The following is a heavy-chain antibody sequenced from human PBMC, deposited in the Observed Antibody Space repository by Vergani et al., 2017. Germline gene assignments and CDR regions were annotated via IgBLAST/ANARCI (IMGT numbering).Heavy chain of an antibody. CDR3: ARGVXEILTGPYYYYYYGMDV. J-gene: IGHJ6*02. CDR1: GGSFSGYY. CDR2: INHSGST. Sequence: QVQLQQWGAGLLKPSETLSLTCAVYGGSFSGYYWSWIRQPPGKGLEWIGEINHSGSTNYNPSLKSRVTISVDTSKNQFSLKLSSVTAADTAVYYCARGVXEILTGPYYYYYYGMDVWGQGTTVTVSS. V-gene: IGHV4-34*01. D-gene: IGHD3-9*01.